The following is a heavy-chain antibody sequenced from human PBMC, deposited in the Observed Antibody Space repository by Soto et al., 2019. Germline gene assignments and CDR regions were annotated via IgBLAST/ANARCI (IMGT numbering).Heavy chain of an antibody. CDR3: ARQTYSGYDFDY. Sequence: QVQLQESGPGLVKPSQTLSLTCTVSGGSISSGGYYWSWIRQHPGKGLEWLGYIYYSGSTYYNPSLKSRVTISVDTSKNQFSLKLSSVTAADTAVYYCARQTYSGYDFDYWGQGTLVTVSS. CDR1: GGSISSGGYY. CDR2: IYYSGST. D-gene: IGHD5-12*01. V-gene: IGHV4-31*03. J-gene: IGHJ4*02.